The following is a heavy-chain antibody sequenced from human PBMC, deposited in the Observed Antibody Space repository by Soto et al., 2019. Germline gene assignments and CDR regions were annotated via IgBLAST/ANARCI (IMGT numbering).Heavy chain of an antibody. J-gene: IGHJ4*02. D-gene: IGHD5-18*01. CDR2: ISYGGST. V-gene: IGHV4-31*03. CDR3: SRGILV. Sequence: QVQLQESGPGLVKPSQTLSLTCTVSGGSINSGVYCWSWIRQHPGKGLDWIGCISYGGSTSYNPSLKSRVTISVDTSKNQFSLKLTSVTAADTAVYSCSRGILVWGQGALITVSS. CDR1: GGSINSGVYC.